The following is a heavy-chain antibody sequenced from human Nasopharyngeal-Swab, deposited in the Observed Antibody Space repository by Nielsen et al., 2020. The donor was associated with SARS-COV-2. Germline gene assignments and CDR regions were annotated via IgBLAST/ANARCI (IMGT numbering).Heavy chain of an antibody. CDR3: ARRSFYYGSGTVRSMDV. D-gene: IGHD3-10*01. Sequence: GESLKLSCKGSGYSFSSYWISWVRQMPGKGLEWMGIIDPSDSYSNYSPSFQGHVTISVDKSLSTAFLQWSSLKASDTAVYYCARRSFYYGSGTVRSMDVWGQGTTVTVSS. CDR2: IDPSDSYS. V-gene: IGHV5-10-1*01. CDR1: GYSFSSYW. J-gene: IGHJ6*02.